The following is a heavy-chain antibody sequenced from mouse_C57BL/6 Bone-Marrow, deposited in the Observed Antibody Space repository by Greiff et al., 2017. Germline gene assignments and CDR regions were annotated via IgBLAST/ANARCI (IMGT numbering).Heavy chain of an antibody. CDR2: IHPNSGST. V-gene: IGHV1-64*01. CDR1: GYTFTSYW. Sequence: QVQLQQPGAELVKPGASVKLSCKASGYTFTSYWMHWVKQRPGQGLEWIGMIHPNSGSTNYNEKFKSKATLTVDKSSSTAYMQLSSLTSEDTAVYYCAKNGVVYYDYWGQGTTLTVSS. J-gene: IGHJ2*01. CDR3: AKNGVVYYDY.